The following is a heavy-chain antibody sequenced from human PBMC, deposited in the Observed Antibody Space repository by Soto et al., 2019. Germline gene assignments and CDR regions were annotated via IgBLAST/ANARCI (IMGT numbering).Heavy chain of an antibody. CDR1: GNSISTGAYY. CDR2: IFYSGNT. CDR3: AREGRSAAPQAGFDF. V-gene: IGHV4-31*03. D-gene: IGHD3-10*01. J-gene: IGHJ4*02. Sequence: ILSLTCTVSGNSISTGAYYWSWLRQHPVKGLEWIGHIFYSGNTHYSPSLESRVTISVDTSKNQFSLKLISVTVADTALYYCAREGRSAAPQAGFDFWGQGTLVTVSS.